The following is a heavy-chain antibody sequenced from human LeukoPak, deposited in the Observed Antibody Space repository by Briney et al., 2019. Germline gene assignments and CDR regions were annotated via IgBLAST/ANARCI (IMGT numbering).Heavy chain of an antibody. CDR1: GFTVSSNY. CDR2: IYSGGST. Sequence: PGGSLRLSCAASGFTVSSNYMSWVRQAPGKGLEWVSFIYSGGSTYYADSVKGRFTIYRHNSKNTLYLQMNSLRAEDTAVYYCARDRVSSSPYSRFDPWGQGTLVTVSS. V-gene: IGHV3-53*04. CDR3: ARDRVSSSPYSRFDP. D-gene: IGHD6-13*01. J-gene: IGHJ5*02.